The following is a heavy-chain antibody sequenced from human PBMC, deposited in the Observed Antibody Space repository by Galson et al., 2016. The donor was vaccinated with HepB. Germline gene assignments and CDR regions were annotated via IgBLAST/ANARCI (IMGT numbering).Heavy chain of an antibody. CDR1: GFTFSTYT. D-gene: IGHD1-26*01. V-gene: IGHV3-21*01. Sequence: SLRLSCAGSGFTFSTYTMNWVRQAPGKGLECVSSISDSASYVYYADSVKGRFTISRDNAKNSLYLQMNSLRAEDTAVYYCARGYPLVDYWGQGTLVTVSS. CDR2: ISDSASYV. J-gene: IGHJ4*02. CDR3: ARGYPLVDY.